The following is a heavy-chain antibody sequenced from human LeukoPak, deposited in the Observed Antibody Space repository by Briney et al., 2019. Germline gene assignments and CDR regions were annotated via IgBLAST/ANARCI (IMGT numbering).Heavy chain of an antibody. V-gene: IGHV3-23*01. J-gene: IGHJ4*02. Sequence: GGSLRLSCAASGFTFSSYAMSWVRQAPGKGLEWVSAISGSGGSTYYADSVKGRFTISRDNSKITLYLQMNSLRAEDTAVYYCAKDRASSGWYGAHDYWGQGTLVTVSS. CDR2: ISGSGGST. D-gene: IGHD6-19*01. CDR1: GFTFSSYA. CDR3: AKDRASSGWYGAHDY.